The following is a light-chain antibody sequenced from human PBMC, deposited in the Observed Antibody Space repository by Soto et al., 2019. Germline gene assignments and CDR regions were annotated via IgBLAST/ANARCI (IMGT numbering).Light chain of an antibody. Sequence: DIQMTQSPSSLSASVGDRVTITCRASQGISNYLAWYQQKPGKVPKLLIYAASTLQSVVPSRFTVSGSGTEFTLTISSLQSEDFAVYYCQQYNSWPPITFGQGTRLEIK. V-gene: IGKV1-27*01. CDR2: AAS. CDR1: QGISNY. J-gene: IGKJ5*01. CDR3: QQYNSWPPIT.